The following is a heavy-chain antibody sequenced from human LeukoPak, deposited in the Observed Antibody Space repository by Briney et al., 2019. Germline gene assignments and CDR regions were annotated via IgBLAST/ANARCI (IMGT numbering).Heavy chain of an antibody. J-gene: IGHJ5*02. V-gene: IGHV4-31*03. D-gene: IGHD3-3*01. Sequence: SQTLSLTCTVSGGSISSGGYYWSWIRQHPGKGLEWFGYIYYSGSTYYNPSLKSRVTISVDTSKNQFSLKLSSVTAADTAVYYCAREADYDFWSGYYSESPWFDPWGQGTLVTVSS. CDR1: GGSISSGGYY. CDR3: AREADYDFWSGYYSESPWFDP. CDR2: IYYSGST.